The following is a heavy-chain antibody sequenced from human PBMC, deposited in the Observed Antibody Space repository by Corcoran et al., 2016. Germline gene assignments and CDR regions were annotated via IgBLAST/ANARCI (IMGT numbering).Heavy chain of an antibody. J-gene: IGHJ4*02. V-gene: IGHV3-7*01. Sequence: EVQLVESGGGLVQPGGSLRLSCAVSGFTFSRYWMSWVRQAPGKGLEWVANIKPDGSEKYYVDSVRARFTISRDNAKNSLYLQMNSVRAEDTAVYYCARDSNWNHYYCGQGTLVTVSS. D-gene: IGHD1-20*01. CDR1: GFTFSRYW. CDR3: ARDSNWNHYY. CDR2: IKPDGSEK.